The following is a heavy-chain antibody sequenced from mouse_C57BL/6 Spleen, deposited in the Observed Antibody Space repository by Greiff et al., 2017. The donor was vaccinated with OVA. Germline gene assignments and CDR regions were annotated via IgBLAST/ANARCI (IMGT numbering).Heavy chain of an antibody. J-gene: IGHJ4*01. CDR1: GYAFTNYL. CDR3: AREMYDYDYYAMDY. D-gene: IGHD2-4*01. Sequence: VMLVESGAELVRPGTSVKVSCKASGYAFTNYLIEWVKQRPGQGLEWIGVINPGSGGTNYNEKFKGKATLTADKSSSTAYMQLSSLTSEDSAVYFCAREMYDYDYYAMDYWGQGTSVTVSS. CDR2: INPGSGGT. V-gene: IGHV1-54*01.